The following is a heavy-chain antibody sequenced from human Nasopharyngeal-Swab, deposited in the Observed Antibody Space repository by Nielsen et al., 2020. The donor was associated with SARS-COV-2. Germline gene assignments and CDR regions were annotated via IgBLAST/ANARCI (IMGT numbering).Heavy chain of an antibody. Sequence: GGSLRLSCAASGFTFSSYGMHWVRQAPGKGLEWVAVIWYDGSNKYYADSVKGRFTISRDNSKNTLYLQMNSLRAEDTAVYYCAKDTYDSSGYFRIYYYYGIDVWGQGTTVTVSS. CDR2: IWYDGSNK. V-gene: IGHV3-30*02. J-gene: IGHJ6*02. D-gene: IGHD3-22*01. CDR1: GFTFSSYG. CDR3: AKDTYDSSGYFRIYYYYGIDV.